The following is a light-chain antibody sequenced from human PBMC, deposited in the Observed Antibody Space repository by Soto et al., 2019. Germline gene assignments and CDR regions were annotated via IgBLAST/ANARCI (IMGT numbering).Light chain of an antibody. CDR1: QDISNY. CDR3: QQYDNLRS. CDR2: DAS. J-gene: IGKJ4*01. Sequence: DIQMTQSPSSLPASVGDRVTLTCQASQDISNYLNWYQEQPGKAPKLLIYDASKLKIGVPSRFRGSREAAYFSLIITSLQPEDTGTYYCQQYDNLRSFGGGTKVDIK. V-gene: IGKV1-33*01.